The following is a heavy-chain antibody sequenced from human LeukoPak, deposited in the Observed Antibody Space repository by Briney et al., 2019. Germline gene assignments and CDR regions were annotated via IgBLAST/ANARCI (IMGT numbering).Heavy chain of an antibody. D-gene: IGHD5-12*01. CDR2: INYSGRT. V-gene: IGHV4-39*01. J-gene: IGHJ4*02. Sequence: SETLSLTCTVSGGSISSTNYYWGWIRQPPGKGLEWIGSINYSGRTNYNPSLKSRVTISVDTSKNQFSLELNSVTAADTAVYYCARYIVATMADDWGQGTLVTVSS. CDR3: ARYIVATMADD. CDR1: GGSISSTNYY.